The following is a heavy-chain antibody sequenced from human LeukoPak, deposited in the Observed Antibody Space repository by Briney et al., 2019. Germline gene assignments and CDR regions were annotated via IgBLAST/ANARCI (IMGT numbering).Heavy chain of an antibody. CDR2: IKQDGSKK. D-gene: IGHD5-24*01. J-gene: IGHJ4*02. CDR1: GFPISSYW. Sequence: GGSLRLSCVASGFPISSYWMTWVRQAPGKGLEWVANIKQDGSKKSYVDSVKGRFTISRDNAKNSLYLQMNSLRAEDTAIYYCTRVGYIDEGIDYWGQGTLVTVSS. CDR3: TRVGYIDEGIDY. V-gene: IGHV3-7*04.